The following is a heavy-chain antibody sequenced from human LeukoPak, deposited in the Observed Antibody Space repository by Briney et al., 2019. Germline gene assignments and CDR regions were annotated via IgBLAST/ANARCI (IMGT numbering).Heavy chain of an antibody. CDR1: GYSFRSYD. V-gene: IGHV1-8*01. J-gene: IGHJ5*02. CDR3: ARVDKKKTPHIPISGVVRVESWFDP. Sequence: ASVKVSCKTSGYSFRSYDINWVRQATGQGLEWMGWMNPNSGKAGYAQKFQGRVTMTRNTSTNTAYMELSSLRSEDTAVYYCARVDKKKTPHIPISGVVRVESWFDPWGQGTLVTVSS. D-gene: IGHD3-3*01. CDR2: MNPNSGKA.